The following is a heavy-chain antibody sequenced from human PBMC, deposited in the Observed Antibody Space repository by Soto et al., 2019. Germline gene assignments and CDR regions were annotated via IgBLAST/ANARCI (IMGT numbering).Heavy chain of an antibody. V-gene: IGHV4-59*01. Sequence: PSETLSLTCTVSGGSISSYYWSWIRQPPGKGLEWIGYIYYSGSTNYNPSLKSRVTISVDTSKNQFSLKLSSVIAADTAVYYCASFYCSSTSCPFDYWGQGTLVTVSS. CDR3: ASFYCSSTSCPFDY. CDR1: GGSISSYY. CDR2: IYYSGST. J-gene: IGHJ4*02. D-gene: IGHD2-2*01.